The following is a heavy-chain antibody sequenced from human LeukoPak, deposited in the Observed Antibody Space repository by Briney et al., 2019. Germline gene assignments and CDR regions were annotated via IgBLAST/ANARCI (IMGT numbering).Heavy chain of an antibody. Sequence: SSVKVSCKASGGTFSSYAISWVRQAPGQGLEWMGRIIPIFGTANYAQKFQGRVTITTDESTSTAYMELSSLRSEDTAVYYCARAFENYYDSSGYYYQWFDPWGQGTLVTVSS. J-gene: IGHJ5*02. CDR2: IIPIFGTA. D-gene: IGHD3-22*01. CDR1: GGTFSSYA. CDR3: ARAFENYYDSSGYYYQWFDP. V-gene: IGHV1-69*05.